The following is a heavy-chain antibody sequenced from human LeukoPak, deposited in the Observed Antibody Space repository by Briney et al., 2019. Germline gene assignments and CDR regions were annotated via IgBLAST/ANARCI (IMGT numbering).Heavy chain of an antibody. J-gene: IGHJ3*02. CDR3: AKDLTYYYGLGSSTNAFDI. Sequence: SVKVSCKASGGTFSSYAISWVRQAPGQGLEWMGGIIPIFGTANYAQKFQGRVTITADESTSTAYMELSSLRSEDTALYYCAKDLTYYYGLGSSTNAFDIWGQGTMVTVSS. CDR1: GGTFSSYA. CDR2: IIPIFGTA. D-gene: IGHD3-10*01. V-gene: IGHV1-69*13.